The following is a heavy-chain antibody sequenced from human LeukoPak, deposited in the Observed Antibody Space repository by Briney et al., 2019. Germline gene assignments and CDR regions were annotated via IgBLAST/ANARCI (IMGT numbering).Heavy chain of an antibody. CDR3: ARDPRLYYYDSSGYHAFDI. Sequence: GASVKVSCKASGYTFTNYGINWVRQAPGQGLEWMGWISAYNGNTNYAQKLQGRVTMTTDTSTSTAYMELRSLRSDDTAVYYCARDPRLYYYDSSGYHAFDIWGQGTMVTVSS. V-gene: IGHV1-18*01. CDR1: GYTFTNYG. J-gene: IGHJ3*02. CDR2: ISAYNGNT. D-gene: IGHD3-22*01.